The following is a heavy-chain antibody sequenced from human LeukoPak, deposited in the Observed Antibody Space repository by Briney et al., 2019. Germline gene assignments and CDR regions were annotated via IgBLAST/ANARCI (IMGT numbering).Heavy chain of an antibody. CDR3: ARGQDGSGYLRFDY. D-gene: IGHD3-3*01. Sequence: GASVKVSCKASGYTLTGYYMHWVRQAPGQGLEWMGWINPNSGGTNYAQKFQGRVTMTRDTSISTAYMELSRLRSDDTAVYYCARGQDGSGYLRFDYWGQGTLVTVSS. V-gene: IGHV1-2*02. J-gene: IGHJ4*02. CDR2: INPNSGGT. CDR1: GYTLTGYY.